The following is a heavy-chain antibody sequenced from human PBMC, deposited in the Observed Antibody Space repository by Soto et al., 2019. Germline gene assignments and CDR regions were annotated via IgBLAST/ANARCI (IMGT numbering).Heavy chain of an antibody. J-gene: IGHJ4*02. CDR1: GFSFSNYW. CDR3: VKDYANSTLGP. V-gene: IGHV3-74*01. Sequence: EVQLVESGGGLVQPGGSLRLSCAASGFSFSNYWMHWVRQVPGKGLVWVSRIRGDETVTDYADFVKGRFTISRDNAKNTLYLQMNSPTVEDAAIDYCVKDYANSTLGPWGQGTLVTVSS. CDR2: IRGDETVT. D-gene: IGHD2-2*01.